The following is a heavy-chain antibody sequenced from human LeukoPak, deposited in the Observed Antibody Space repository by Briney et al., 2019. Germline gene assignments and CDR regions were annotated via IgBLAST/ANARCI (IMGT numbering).Heavy chain of an antibody. Sequence: SVKVSCKASGGTFSSYAISWVRQAPGQGLEWMGGIIPIFGTANYAQKFQGRVTITADESTSTAYMELSSLRSEDTAVYYCARVRETTVTSDYYYYMDVWGKGTTVTVSS. D-gene: IGHD4-11*01. CDR2: IIPIFGTA. CDR3: ARVRETTVTSDYYYYMDV. CDR1: GGTFSSYA. V-gene: IGHV1-69*13. J-gene: IGHJ6*03.